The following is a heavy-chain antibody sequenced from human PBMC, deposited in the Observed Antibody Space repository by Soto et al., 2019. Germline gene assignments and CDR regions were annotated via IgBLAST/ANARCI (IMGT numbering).Heavy chain of an antibody. J-gene: IGHJ6*02. Sequence: QVQLVQSGAEVKKPGASVKVSCKASGYTFTSYYMHWVRQAPGQGLEWMGIINPSGGSTNYAQKFQVRVTMTRDTSTSTVYMELSSQGSKDTAVYYCARASRNMDVWGQRTTGTVSS. CDR2: INPSGGST. V-gene: IGHV1-46*01. CDR3: ARASRNMDV. CDR1: GYTFTSYY.